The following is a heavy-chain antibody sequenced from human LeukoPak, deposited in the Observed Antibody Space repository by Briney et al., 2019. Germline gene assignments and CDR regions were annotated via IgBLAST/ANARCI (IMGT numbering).Heavy chain of an antibody. CDR3: ARTTEAHSWRTRYYDYYMDV. V-gene: IGHV4-61*01. D-gene: IGHD6-13*01. J-gene: IGHJ6*03. Sequence: PSETLSLTCTVSGYSISIGYYWGWIRQPPGKGLEWIGYIYYSGSTNYNPSLKSRVTISVDTSKNQFSLKLSSVTAADTAVYYCARTTEAHSWRTRYYDYYMDVWGKGTTVTVSS. CDR2: IYYSGST. CDR1: GYSISIGYY.